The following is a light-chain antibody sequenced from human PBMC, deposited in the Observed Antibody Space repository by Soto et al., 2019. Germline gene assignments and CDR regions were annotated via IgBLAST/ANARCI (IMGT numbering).Light chain of an antibody. CDR3: VQTLQAPWT. J-gene: IGKJ1*01. V-gene: IGKV2-28*01. Sequence: DIVMTQSPLSLPVTPGEPASISCRSSQSLLHSNGYNCLDWYLQKPGQSPQLLIYLRSNRASGVPDKFSGSGSGTDFTLKISRLEADDVGVYYCVQTLQAPWTFGQGTQVEIK. CDR1: QSLLHSNGYNC. CDR2: LRS.